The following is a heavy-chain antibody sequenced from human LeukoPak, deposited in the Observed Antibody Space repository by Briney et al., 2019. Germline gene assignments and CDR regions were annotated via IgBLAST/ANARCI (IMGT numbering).Heavy chain of an antibody. V-gene: IGHV4-34*01. J-gene: IGHJ4*02. CDR1: GGSFSGYY. CDR3: ANSIDFDYGDYYFDY. CDR2: INHSGST. D-gene: IGHD4-17*01. Sequence: PSETLSLTCAVYGGSFSGYYWSWIRQPPGKGLEWIGEINHSGSTNYNPSLKSRVTISLDTSKNQFSLKLSSVTAADPAVYYCANSIDFDYGDYYFDYWGQGALVTISS.